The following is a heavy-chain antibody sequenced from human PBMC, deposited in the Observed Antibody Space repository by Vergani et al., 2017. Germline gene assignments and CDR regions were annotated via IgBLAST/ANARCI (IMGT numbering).Heavy chain of an antibody. CDR2: IRYDGSNK. J-gene: IGHJ4*02. V-gene: IGHV3-30*02. CDR1: GFTFSSYG. Sequence: VQLVESGGGLVQPGGSLRLSCAASGFTFSSYGMHWVRQAPGKGLEWVAFIRYDGSNKYYADSVKGRFTISRDNSKNTLYLQMNSLRAEDTAVYYCAKDRYYDSSGLDYWGQGTLVTVSS. CDR3: AKDRYYDSSGLDY. D-gene: IGHD3-22*01.